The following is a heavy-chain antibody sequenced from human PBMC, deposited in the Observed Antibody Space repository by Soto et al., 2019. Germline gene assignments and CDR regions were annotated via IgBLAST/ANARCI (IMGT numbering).Heavy chain of an antibody. V-gene: IGHV3-15*01. CDR1: GFMFSSAW. Sequence: VGSLRLSCVTSGFMFSSAWMNWVRQAPGKGLEWVARIKSKGDGETRDYAAPVKGRFTISRDDSKKTVYLQMNSLRAEDTAVYYCVEGWNDFWGQGTLVTVSS. CDR3: VEGWNDF. D-gene: IGHD1-1*01. J-gene: IGHJ4*02. CDR2: IKSKGDGETR.